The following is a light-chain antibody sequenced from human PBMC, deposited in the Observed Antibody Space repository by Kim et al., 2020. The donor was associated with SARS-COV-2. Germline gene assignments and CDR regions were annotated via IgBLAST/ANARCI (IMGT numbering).Light chain of an antibody. V-gene: IGKV1D-16*01. J-gene: IGKJ5*01. CDR3: QQYNSYPIT. CDR1: QGISSW. Sequence: ASVGDMVTMTCRASQGISSWLAWYQQKPEKAPKSLSYAASSLQSGVPSRCSGSGSGTDFTLTSSSLQPEDFATYYCQQYNSYPITFGQGTRLEIK. CDR2: AAS.